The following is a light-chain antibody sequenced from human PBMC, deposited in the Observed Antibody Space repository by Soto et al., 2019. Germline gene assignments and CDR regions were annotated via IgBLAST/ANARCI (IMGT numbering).Light chain of an antibody. V-gene: IGKV3-15*01. Sequence: ERVMMQSPATLSVSPGERATLSCRASQSVSSNLAWYQQKPGQAPRLLIYGASTRATGIPARFSGSGSGTEFTLTISSLQSEDFAVYSCQQYNNWPPWTFGQGTK. J-gene: IGKJ1*01. CDR3: QQYNNWPPWT. CDR1: QSVSSN. CDR2: GAS.